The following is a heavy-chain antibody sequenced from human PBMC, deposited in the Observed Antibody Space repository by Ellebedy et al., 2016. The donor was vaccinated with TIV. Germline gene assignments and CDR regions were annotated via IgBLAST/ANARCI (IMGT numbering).Heavy chain of an antibody. D-gene: IGHD5-12*01. CDR1: GFTFDDHA. CDR2: INWNSGRI. Sequence: PGGSLRLSCAASGFTFDDHAMHWVRQAPGKGLEWVSGINWNSGRIEYADSVKGRFTISRDNAKNSLYLQMDSLRAEDTALYYCAKDRSRRSGLGIFSFDYWGQGTLVTVSS. V-gene: IGHV3-9*01. J-gene: IGHJ4*02. CDR3: AKDRSRRSGLGIFSFDY.